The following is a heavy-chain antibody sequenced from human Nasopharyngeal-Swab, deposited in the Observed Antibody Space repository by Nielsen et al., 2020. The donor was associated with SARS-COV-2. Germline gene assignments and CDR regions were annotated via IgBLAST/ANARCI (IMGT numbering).Heavy chain of an antibody. CDR1: GGSFSGYY. Sequence: SETLSLTCAVYGGSFSGYYWGWIRQPPGKGLEWIGSIYYSGSTYYNPSLKSRVTISVDTSKNQFSLKLSSVTAADTAVYYCASTPRTYYYDSSGYPNPFDAFDIWGQGTMVTVSS. D-gene: IGHD3-22*01. J-gene: IGHJ3*02. CDR3: ASTPRTYYYDSSGYPNPFDAFDI. V-gene: IGHV4-39*01. CDR2: IYYSGST.